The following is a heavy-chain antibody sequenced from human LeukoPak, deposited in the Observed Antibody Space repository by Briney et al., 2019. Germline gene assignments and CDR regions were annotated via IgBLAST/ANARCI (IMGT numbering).Heavy chain of an antibody. CDR2: ISGGSSYI. CDR3: VTTDYYDSSGTLDY. CDR1: GFSLSSYT. J-gene: IGHJ4*02. D-gene: IGHD3-22*01. Sequence: GGSLRLSCAASGFSLSSYTMNWVRQAPGKGLEWVSSISGGSSYIYYADSVKGRFTISRDNAKESLYLQMNSLRADDTAVYYCVTTDYYDSSGTLDYWGRGTLVTVSS. V-gene: IGHV3-21*01.